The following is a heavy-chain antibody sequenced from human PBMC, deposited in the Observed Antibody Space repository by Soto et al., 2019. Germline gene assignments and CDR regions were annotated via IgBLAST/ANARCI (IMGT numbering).Heavy chain of an antibody. CDR2: IYYSGST. V-gene: IGHV4-59*08. J-gene: IGHJ4*02. CDR3: ARHSVTYYDFDY. CDR1: GGSISSYY. D-gene: IGHD1-26*01. Sequence: QVKLQESGPGVVKPSETLSLTCTVSGGSISSYYWSWIRQPPGKGVEWIGYIYYSGSTNYNPSLKSRVTISVDTSNNQFSLTLTSVTAADMAVYYCARHSVTYYDFDYWGQGTLVTVSS.